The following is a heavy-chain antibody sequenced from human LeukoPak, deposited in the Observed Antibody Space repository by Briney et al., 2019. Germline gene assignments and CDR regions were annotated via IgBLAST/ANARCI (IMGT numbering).Heavy chain of an antibody. CDR3: ATQRSYDILTGYYPFDY. CDR1: GFTFDDYA. J-gene: IGHJ4*02. CDR2: ISWDSGSI. D-gene: IGHD3-9*01. V-gene: IGHV3-9*01. Sequence: SLRLSCAASGFTFDDYAMHWVRQAPGKGLEWVSGISWDSGSIGYADSVKGRFTISRDNAKNSLYLQMNSLRAEDTALYYCATQRSYDILTGYYPFDYWGQGTLVTVSS.